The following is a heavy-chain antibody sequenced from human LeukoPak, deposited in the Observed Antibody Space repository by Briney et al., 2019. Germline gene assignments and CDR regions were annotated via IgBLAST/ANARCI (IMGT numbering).Heavy chain of an antibody. D-gene: IGHD3-10*02. Sequence: PGGSLRLPGAASWFTVTSNYMSWVRQAPGKGLEWVSVIYDDGSAYYADSVKGRFPIPRDNAKNSLYLQMNSLRGEDTAVYYCAELGITMIGGVWGKGTTVTISS. V-gene: IGHV3-53*01. CDR3: AELGITMIGGV. J-gene: IGHJ6*04. CDR2: IYDDGSA. CDR1: WFTVTSNY.